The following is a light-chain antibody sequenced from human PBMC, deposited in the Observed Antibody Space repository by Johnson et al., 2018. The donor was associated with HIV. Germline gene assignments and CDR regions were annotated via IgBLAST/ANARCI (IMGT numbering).Light chain of an antibody. J-gene: IGLJ1*01. Sequence: QSVLTQPPSVSAAPGQKVTISCSGSSSNIGNNYVSRYQQLPGTAPKLLIYENNKRPSGIPDRFSGSKSGTSATLGIAGLQTGDEADYYCGTWDNSLSTGAVFGTGTKVIVL. CDR1: SSNIGNNY. CDR3: GTWDNSLSTGAV. V-gene: IGLV1-51*02. CDR2: ENN.